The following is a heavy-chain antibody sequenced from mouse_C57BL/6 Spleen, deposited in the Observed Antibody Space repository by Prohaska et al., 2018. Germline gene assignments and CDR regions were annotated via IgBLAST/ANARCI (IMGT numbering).Heavy chain of an antibody. CDR2: IDPSDSYT. CDR3: ARRRLRPHWYFDV. CDR1: GYTFTSYW. D-gene: IGHD2-4*01. J-gene: IGHJ1*03. V-gene: IGHV1-69*01. Sequence: QVQLQQPGAELVMPGASVKLSCKASGYTFTSYWMHWVKQRPGQGLEWIGEIDPSDSYTNYNQKFKGKATWTVDISSSTAYMQLRSLTSEDSAVYYCARRRLRPHWYFDVWGTGTTVTVSS.